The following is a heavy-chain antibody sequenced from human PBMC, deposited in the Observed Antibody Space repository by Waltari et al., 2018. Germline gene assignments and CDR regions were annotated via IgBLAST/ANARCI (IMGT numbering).Heavy chain of an antibody. D-gene: IGHD5-18*01. CDR3: ATTAEESLSGMDV. J-gene: IGHJ6*02. CDR1: GSTPTELS. V-gene: IGHV1-24*01. Sequence: QVQLVQSGAEVKKPGASVKVSCQVSGSTPTELSMPWAGQAPGKGLEWIGGFDPEDGETIYAQKCQGRVTMTEDTSTDTAYMELSSLRSEDTAVYYCATTAEESLSGMDVWGQGTTVTVSS. CDR2: FDPEDGET.